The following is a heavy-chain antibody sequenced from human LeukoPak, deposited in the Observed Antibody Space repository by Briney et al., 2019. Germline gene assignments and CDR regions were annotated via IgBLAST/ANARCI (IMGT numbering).Heavy chain of an antibody. CDR1: GGSISSGGYS. CDR2: IYHSGST. Sequence: SETLTLTCAVSGGSISSGGYSWSWIRQPPGKGLEWIGYIYHSGSTYYNPSLKSRVTISVDTSKNQFSLKLSSVTAADTAVYYCARVLRYFDWFNGMDVWGQGTTVTVSS. CDR3: ARVLRYFDWFNGMDV. V-gene: IGHV4-30-2*05. J-gene: IGHJ6*02. D-gene: IGHD3-9*01.